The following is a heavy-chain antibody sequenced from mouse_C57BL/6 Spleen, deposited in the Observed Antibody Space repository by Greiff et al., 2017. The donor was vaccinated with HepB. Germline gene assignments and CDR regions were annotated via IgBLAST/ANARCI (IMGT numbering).Heavy chain of an antibody. CDR2: IHPNSGST. CDR3: ATDGYSSYWYFDV. D-gene: IGHD2-3*01. J-gene: IGHJ1*03. CDR1: GYTFTSYW. Sequence: VQLQQPGAELVKPGASVKLSCKASGYTFTSYWMHWVKQRPGQGLEWIGMIHPNSGSTNYNEKFKSKATLTVDKSSSTAYMQLSSLTSEDSAVYYCATDGYSSYWYFDVWGTGTTVTVSS. V-gene: IGHV1-64*01.